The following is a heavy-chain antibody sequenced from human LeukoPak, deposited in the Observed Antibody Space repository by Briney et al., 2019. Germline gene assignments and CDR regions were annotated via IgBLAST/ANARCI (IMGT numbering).Heavy chain of an antibody. Sequence: QSGGSLRLSCAASGFTFSSYDMHWVRQVTGKGLEWVSAIGTAGDTYYPDSVKGRFTISRENAKNSLYLQMNSLRAGDTAVYYCTRVSKNTGGWSFYDYWGQGTLVTASS. V-gene: IGHV3-13*01. CDR3: TRVSKNTGGWSFYDY. J-gene: IGHJ4*02. CDR2: IGTAGDT. D-gene: IGHD2-8*02. CDR1: GFTFSSYD.